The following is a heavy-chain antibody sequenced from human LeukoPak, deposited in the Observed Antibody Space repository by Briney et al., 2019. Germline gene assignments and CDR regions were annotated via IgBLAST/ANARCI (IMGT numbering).Heavy chain of an antibody. Sequence: ASVKVSXKASGYTFTSYYMHWVRHAPGQGLEWMGIINPSGGSTSSAQKFQGRVTMTRDTTKSTVYMELSSLRSEDTAVYYCARGGVRYFEWLAFFDYWGQGTLVSVSS. CDR3: ARGGVRYFEWLAFFDY. D-gene: IGHD3-9*01. CDR1: GYTFTSYY. CDR2: INPSGGST. J-gene: IGHJ4*02. V-gene: IGHV1-46*01.